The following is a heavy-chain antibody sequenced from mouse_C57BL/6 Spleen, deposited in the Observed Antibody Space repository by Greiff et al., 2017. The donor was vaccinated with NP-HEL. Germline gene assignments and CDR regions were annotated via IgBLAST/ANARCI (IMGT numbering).Heavy chain of an antibody. J-gene: IGHJ2*01. CDR3: ANFPHYYGSSYFDY. V-gene: IGHV1-50*01. CDR2: IDPSDSYT. D-gene: IGHD1-1*01. Sequence: VQLQQPGAELVKPGASVKLSCKASGYTFTSYWMQWVKQRPGQGLEWIGEIDPSDSYTNYNQKFKGKATLTVDTSSSTAYMQLSSLTSEDSAVYYCANFPHYYGSSYFDYWGQGTTLTVSS. CDR1: GYTFTSYW.